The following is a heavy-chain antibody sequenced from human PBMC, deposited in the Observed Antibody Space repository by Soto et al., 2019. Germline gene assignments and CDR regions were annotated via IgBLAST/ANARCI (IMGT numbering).Heavy chain of an antibody. CDR1: GYTFTSYG. CDR3: ARVYGRMGYSYGPPHNEMGVWLDP. Sequence: QVQLVQSGAEVKKPGASVKVSCKASGYTFTSYGISWVRQAPGQGLEWMGWISAYNGNTNYAQKLQGRVTMTTDTSTSTAYMELRSLRSDDTAVYYCARVYGRMGYSYGPPHNEMGVWLDPWGQGTLVTVSS. CDR2: ISAYNGNT. D-gene: IGHD5-18*01. J-gene: IGHJ5*02. V-gene: IGHV1-18*04.